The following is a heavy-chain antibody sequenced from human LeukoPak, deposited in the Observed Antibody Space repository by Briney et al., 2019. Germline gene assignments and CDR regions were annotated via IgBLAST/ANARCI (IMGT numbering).Heavy chain of an antibody. D-gene: IGHD2-15*01. J-gene: IGHJ4*02. CDR2: INPNSGGT. CDR1: GHTFTGDY. V-gene: IGHV1-2*02. Sequence: ASLNVSCKASGHTFTGDYTHWVRQAPGQGLEWMGWINPNSGGTNYAQKFQGRITMTRDTSITTAYLELSGLRSDDTAIYYCARVHLPYCSGGTCYDLGYWGQGTLVTVSS. CDR3: ARVHLPYCSGGTCYDLGY.